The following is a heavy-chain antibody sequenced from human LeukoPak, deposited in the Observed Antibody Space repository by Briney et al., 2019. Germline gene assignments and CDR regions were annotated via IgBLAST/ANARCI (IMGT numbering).Heavy chain of an antibody. CDR2: ISYDGSNK. D-gene: IGHD3-9*01. CDR3: ARGPPGVTRYFDWRGDY. Sequence: PGGSLRLSCAASGFTFSSYAMHWVRQAPGKGLEWVAVISYDGSNKYYADSVKGRFTISRDNSKNTLYLQMNSLRAEDTAVYYCARGPPGVTRYFDWRGDYWGQGTLVTVSS. CDR1: GFTFSSYA. J-gene: IGHJ4*02. V-gene: IGHV3-30*04.